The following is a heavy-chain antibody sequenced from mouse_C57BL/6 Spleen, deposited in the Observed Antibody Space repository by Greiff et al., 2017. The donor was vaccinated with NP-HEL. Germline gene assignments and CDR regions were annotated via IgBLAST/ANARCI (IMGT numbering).Heavy chain of an antibody. CDR2: ISSGGSYT. CDR1: GFTFSSYG. Sequence: EVKLVESGGDLVKPGGSLKLSCAASGFTFSSYGMSWVRQTPDKRLEWVATISSGGSYTYYPDSVKGRFTISRDNAKNTLYLQMSSLKSEDTAMYYCARHGDSSGYGLAWFAYWGQGTLVTVSA. V-gene: IGHV5-6*01. CDR3: ARHGDSSGYGLAWFAY. J-gene: IGHJ3*01. D-gene: IGHD3-2*02.